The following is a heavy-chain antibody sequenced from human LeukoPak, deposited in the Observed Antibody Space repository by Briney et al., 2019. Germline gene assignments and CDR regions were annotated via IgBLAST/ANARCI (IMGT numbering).Heavy chain of an antibody. J-gene: IGHJ6*04. D-gene: IGHD3-9*01. CDR3: ARSVTGGYYDILTGVPDV. CDR1: GFTFSSYW. CDR2: IKQDGSEK. V-gene: IGHV3-7*01. Sequence: PGGSLRLSCAASGFTFSSYWMSWVRQAPGKGLEWVANIKQDGSEKYYVDSVKGRFTISRDNAKNSLYLQMNSLRAEDTAVYYCARSVTGGYYDILTGVPDVWGKGTTVTVSS.